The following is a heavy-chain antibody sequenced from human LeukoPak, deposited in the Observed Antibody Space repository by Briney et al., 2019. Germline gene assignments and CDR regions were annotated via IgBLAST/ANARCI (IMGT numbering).Heavy chain of an antibody. CDR3: ARYHLVNGYNTFDY. CDR2: ISYDGSNK. CDR1: GFTFSSYG. Sequence: GGSLRLSCAASGFTFSSYGMHWVRQAPGKGLEWVAVISYDGSNKNYVESVKGRFTISRDNSKNTLFLQMNSLRAEDTAIYYCARYHLVNGYNTFDYWGQGTLVSVSS. J-gene: IGHJ4*02. V-gene: IGHV3-30*03. D-gene: IGHD5-24*01.